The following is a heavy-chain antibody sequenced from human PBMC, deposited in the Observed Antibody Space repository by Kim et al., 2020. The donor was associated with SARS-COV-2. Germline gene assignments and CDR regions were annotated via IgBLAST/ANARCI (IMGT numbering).Heavy chain of an antibody. J-gene: IGHJ6*02. CDR2: IVVGSGNT. V-gene: IGHV1-58*01. CDR3: AAEGNPPNYYYGMDV. CDR1: GFTFTSSA. Sequence: SVKVSCKASGFTFTSSAVQWVRQARGQRLEWIGWIVVGSGNTNYAQKFQERVTITRDMSTSTAYMELSSLRSEDTAVYYCAAEGNPPNYYYGMDVWGQGTTVTVSS.